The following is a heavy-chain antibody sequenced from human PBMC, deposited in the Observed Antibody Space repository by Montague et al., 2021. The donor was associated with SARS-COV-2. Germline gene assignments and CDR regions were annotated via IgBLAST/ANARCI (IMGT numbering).Heavy chain of an antibody. Sequence: SLRLSCAASGFTFSSYWMSWVRQAPGKGLEWVANIKQDGSEKYYVDSVKGRFTISRDNAKNSLYLQMNSLRAGDTAVYYCARGPWEGELLWHDAFDIWGQGTMVTVSS. V-gene: IGHV3-7*04. J-gene: IGHJ3*02. CDR1: GFTFSSYW. CDR2: IKQDGSEK. CDR3: ARGPWEGELLWHDAFDI. D-gene: IGHD1-26*01.